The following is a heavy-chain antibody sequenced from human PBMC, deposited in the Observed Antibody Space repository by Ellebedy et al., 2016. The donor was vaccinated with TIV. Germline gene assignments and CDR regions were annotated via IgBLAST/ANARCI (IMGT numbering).Heavy chain of an antibody. D-gene: IGHD3-22*01. CDR2: IKSNTDGGTT. CDR1: GFTFVNAW. Sequence: PGGSLRLSCTASGFTFVNAWMSWVRQAPGKGLEWVGRIKSNTDGGTTDYAAPVKGRFTISRDDSKKTVYLQMNSLKTEDTAIYYCTTEELYYYHSSRYSWGQGTLVSVSS. V-gene: IGHV3-15*01. J-gene: IGHJ5*02. CDR3: TTEELYYYHSSRYS.